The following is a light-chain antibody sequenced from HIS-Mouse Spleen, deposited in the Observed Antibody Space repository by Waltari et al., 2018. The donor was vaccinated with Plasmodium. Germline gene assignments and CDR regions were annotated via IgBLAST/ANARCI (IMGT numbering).Light chain of an antibody. J-gene: IGLJ2*01. CDR2: DVS. V-gene: IGLV2-11*01. CDR3: CSYAGSYTVV. Sequence: QSALTQPRSVSGSPGQSVTISCPGTSSDVGGYNYVSWYQQHPGKAPKRLIYDVSKRPYGVPDRFSGSKSGNTASLTISGLQAEDEADYYCCSYAGSYTVVFGGGTKLTVL. CDR1: SSDVGGYNY.